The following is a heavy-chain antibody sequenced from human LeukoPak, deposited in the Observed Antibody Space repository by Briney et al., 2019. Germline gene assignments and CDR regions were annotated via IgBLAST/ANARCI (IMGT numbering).Heavy chain of an antibody. CDR2: IYASGST. D-gene: IGHD6-13*01. CDR1: GGSISSYY. Sequence: SETLSLTCTVSGGSISSYYWSWIRQPAGKGLEWIGRIYASGSTNYNPSLKSRVTMSIDTSKNQFSLKLSSVTAADTAVYYCARQSGGHAAADDYHYYGMDVWGQGTTVTVSS. CDR3: ARQSGGHAAADDYHYYGMDV. V-gene: IGHV4-4*07. J-gene: IGHJ6*02.